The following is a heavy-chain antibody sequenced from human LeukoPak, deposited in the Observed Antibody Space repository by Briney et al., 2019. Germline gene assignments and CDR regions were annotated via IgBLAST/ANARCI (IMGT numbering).Heavy chain of an antibody. CDR3: VRKSATRRTSEFDD. D-gene: IGHD2-15*01. J-gene: IGHJ4*02. V-gene: IGHV1-2*02. CDR2: INPNSGAT. Sequence: ASVKVSCKASGYTFSDFYIHWVRQAPGQGLEWMGWINPNSGATKYAQKFQGRVTMTRDTSISTAYMDLSSLGSDDTAVFFCVRKSATRRTSEFDDWGQGTPVTVAS. CDR1: GYTFSDFY.